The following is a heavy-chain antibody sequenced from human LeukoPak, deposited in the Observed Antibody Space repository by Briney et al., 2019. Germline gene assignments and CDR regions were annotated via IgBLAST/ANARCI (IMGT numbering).Heavy chain of an antibody. CDR2: INGSGGST. CDR3: AKVYYYGSGSYDY. CDR1: GFTFSSYA. V-gene: IGHV3-23*01. Sequence: GVSLRLSCAASGFTFSSYAVSWVRQAPGKGLEWVSAINGSGGSTYYADSVKGRFTISRDNSKNTLYLQMNSLRAEDTAVYYCAKVYYYGSGSYDYWGQGTLVTVSS. D-gene: IGHD3-10*01. J-gene: IGHJ4*02.